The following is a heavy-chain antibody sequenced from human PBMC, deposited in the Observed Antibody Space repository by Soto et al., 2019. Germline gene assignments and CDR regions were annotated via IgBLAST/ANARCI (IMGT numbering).Heavy chain of an antibody. V-gene: IGHV3-9*01. CDR1: GFTFDDYA. CDR3: AKGGTMVRGVIGYMDV. CDR2: ISWNSGSI. D-gene: IGHD3-10*01. Sequence: DVQLVESGGGLVQPGRSLRLSCAASGFTFDDYAMHWVRQAPGKGLEWVSGISWNSGSIGYADSVKGRFTISRDNAKNSLYLQMNSLRAEDTALYYCAKGGTMVRGVIGYMDVWGKGTTVTVSS. J-gene: IGHJ6*03.